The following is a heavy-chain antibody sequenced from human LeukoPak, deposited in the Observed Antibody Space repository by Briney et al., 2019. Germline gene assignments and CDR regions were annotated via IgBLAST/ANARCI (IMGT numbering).Heavy chain of an antibody. Sequence: GGSLRLSCAASGFTFSSYAMHWVRQAPGKGLEWVAVISYDGSNKYYADSVKGRFTISRDNSKNTLYLQMSSLRAEDTAVYYCARDFKVDYWGQGTLVTVSS. CDR3: ARDFKVDY. J-gene: IGHJ4*02. CDR1: GFTFSSYA. CDR2: ISYDGSNK. V-gene: IGHV3-30-3*01.